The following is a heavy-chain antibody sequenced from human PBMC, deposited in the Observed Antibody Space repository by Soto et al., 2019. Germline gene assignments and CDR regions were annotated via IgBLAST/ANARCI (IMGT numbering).Heavy chain of an antibody. CDR2: VDHWGTN. Sequence: QVQLQQWGAGLLKPSETLSLTCTVYGGSFSDYCWSWIRQPPGKGLEWIGEVDHWGTNFFNPSLKSRVTISIDTSKNQFSLNLRSVTAADTAVYYCARGSDAAMRDKGNWFDPWGQGTLVTVSS. J-gene: IGHJ5*02. V-gene: IGHV4-34*01. D-gene: IGHD6-25*01. CDR1: GGSFSDYC. CDR3: ARGSDAAMRDKGNWFDP.